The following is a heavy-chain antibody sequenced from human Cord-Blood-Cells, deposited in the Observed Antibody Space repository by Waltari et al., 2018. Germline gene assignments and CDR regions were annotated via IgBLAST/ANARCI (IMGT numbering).Heavy chain of an antibody. CDR3: ARSPTTVTTQFDY. V-gene: IGHV4-39*07. D-gene: IGHD4-17*01. J-gene: IGHJ4*02. CDR1: GGSISSSSYY. CDR2: IYYSGST. Sequence: LQLQESGPGLVKPSATLSLTCTVSGGSISSSSYYWGWIRQPPGKGLEWIGSIYYSGSTYYNPSLKSRVTISVDTSKNQFSLKLSSVTAADTAVYYCARSPTTVTTQFDYWGQGTLVTVSS.